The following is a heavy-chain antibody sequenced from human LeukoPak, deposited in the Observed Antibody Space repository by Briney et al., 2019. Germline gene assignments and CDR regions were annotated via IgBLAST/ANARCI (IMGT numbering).Heavy chain of an antibody. D-gene: IGHD3-3*01. CDR1: GYTFTSYA. CDR2: INAGNGNT. V-gene: IGHV1-3*01. CDR3: ARGHFDLWSGSHDYFDY. J-gene: IGHJ4*02. Sequence: ASVKVSCKASGYTFTSYAMHWVRQAPGQRLEWMGWINAGNGNTKYSQKFQGRVTITRDTSASTAYMELSSLRSEDTAVYYCARGHFDLWSGSHDYFDYWGQGTLVTVSS.